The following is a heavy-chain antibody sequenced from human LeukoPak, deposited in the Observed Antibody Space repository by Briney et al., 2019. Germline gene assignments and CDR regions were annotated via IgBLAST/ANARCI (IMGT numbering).Heavy chain of an antibody. CDR2: ISYDGSNK. D-gene: IGHD3-22*01. CDR1: GFTFSSYA. J-gene: IGHJ4*02. CDR3: ARNLDYYDSSGLDY. Sequence: GRSLRLSCAASGFTFSSYAMHWVRQAPGKGLEWVAVISYDGSNKYYADSVKGRFTISRDNSKNTLYLQMNSLRAEDTAVYYCARNLDYYDSSGLDYWGQGTLVTVSS. V-gene: IGHV3-30*04.